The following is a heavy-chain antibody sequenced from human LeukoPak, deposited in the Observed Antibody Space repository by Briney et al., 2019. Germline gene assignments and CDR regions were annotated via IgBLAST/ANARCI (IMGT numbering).Heavy chain of an antibody. D-gene: IGHD3-10*01. Sequence: ASVKVSCKASGYTFTSYGISWVRQAPGQGLDWMGWISVYNGNTNYAQMLQGRVTMTTDTSTNTAYMELRSLRSDDTAVYYCARDLGGSGSYYKFDYWGQGTLVTVSS. CDR3: ARDLGGSGSYYKFDY. V-gene: IGHV1-18*01. CDR1: GYTFTSYG. J-gene: IGHJ4*02. CDR2: ISVYNGNT.